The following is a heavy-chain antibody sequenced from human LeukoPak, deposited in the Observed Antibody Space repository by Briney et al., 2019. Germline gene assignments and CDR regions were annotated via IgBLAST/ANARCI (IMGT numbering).Heavy chain of an antibody. Sequence: KPGGSLRLSCAASRFTFSSYAMSWVRQAPGKGLEWVAVISYDGSNKYYADSVKGRFTISRDNSKNTLYLQMNSLRAEDTAVYYCARVGYCSSTSCYTAEAYYYGMDVWGQGTTVTVSS. CDR1: RFTFSSYA. J-gene: IGHJ6*02. V-gene: IGHV3-30*04. CDR3: ARVGYCSSTSCYTAEAYYYGMDV. D-gene: IGHD2-2*02. CDR2: ISYDGSNK.